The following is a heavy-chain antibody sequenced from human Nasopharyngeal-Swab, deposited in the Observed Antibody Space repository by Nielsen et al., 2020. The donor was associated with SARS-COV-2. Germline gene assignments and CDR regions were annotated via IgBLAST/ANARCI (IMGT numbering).Heavy chain of an antibody. V-gene: IGHV3-30*03. CDR2: RSYDGSNK. J-gene: IGHJ5*02. CDR1: GCTFSSYG. D-gene: IGHD3-16*02. Sequence: SLRLSCAASGCTFSSYGMHWVRQAPGKGLEWVAVRSYDGSNKYYADSLKGRITISRDNSKNTQYLQRNSLRAEDTAVYYCAHGDYVWGSYRSHSNWFDPWGQGTLVTVSS. CDR3: AHGDYVWGSYRSHSNWFDP.